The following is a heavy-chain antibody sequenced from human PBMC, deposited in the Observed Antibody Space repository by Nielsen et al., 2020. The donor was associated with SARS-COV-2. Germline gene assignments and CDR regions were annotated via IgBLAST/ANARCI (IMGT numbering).Heavy chain of an antibody. Sequence: SLNISCVAPGFTFNKTRMSWVRQAPGQGLEWVGRIQSKIDPGTTHHSAPVKDRFTISRDDSKNTVYLDMSSLRTEDTAVYYCATARYCSRTSCSAGTDMFDPWGQGTQVIVSS. J-gene: IGHJ5*02. CDR3: ATARYCSRTSCSAGTDMFDP. CDR1: GFTFNKTR. D-gene: IGHD2-2*01. V-gene: IGHV3-15*01. CDR2: IQSKIDPGTT.